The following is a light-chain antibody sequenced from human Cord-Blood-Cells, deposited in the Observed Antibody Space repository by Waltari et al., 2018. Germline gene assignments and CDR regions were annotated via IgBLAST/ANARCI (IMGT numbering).Light chain of an antibody. CDR1: SRDVGGYNY. CDR3: CSYAGSYTVV. J-gene: IGLJ2*01. CDR2: DVS. Sequence: QSALTQPRSVSGSPGQSVTISCPGTSRDVGGYNYFSWYQQHPGKAPKLMIYDVSKRPSGVPDRFSGSKSGNTASLTISGLQAEDEADYYCCSYAGSYTVVFGGGTKLTVL. V-gene: IGLV2-11*01.